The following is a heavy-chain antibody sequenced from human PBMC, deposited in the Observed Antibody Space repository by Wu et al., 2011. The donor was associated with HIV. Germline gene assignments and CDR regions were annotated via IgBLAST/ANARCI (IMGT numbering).Heavy chain of an antibody. CDR2: ISAYNDNT. D-gene: IGHD3-22*01. Sequence: QVQLVQSGAEVKKSGASVKVSCKASGYTFSNYGISWVRQAPGQGLEWMGWISAYNDNTNYARKFQGRVTMTTDTSITTAYMEVRRLGSEDTALYYCVRVSYYYDGSGYNDAFDIWGQGTMVSVSS. CDR3: VRVSYYYDGSGYNDAFDI. J-gene: IGHJ3*02. V-gene: IGHV1-18*01. CDR1: GYTFSNYG.